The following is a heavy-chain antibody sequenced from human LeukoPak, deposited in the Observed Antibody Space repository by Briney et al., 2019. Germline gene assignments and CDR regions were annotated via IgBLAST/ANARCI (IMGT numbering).Heavy chain of an antibody. CDR3: AGRYGSGSYSRYYYYMDV. V-gene: IGHV4-4*07. J-gene: IGHJ6*03. CDR1: GGSISSYY. CDR2: IYTSGST. D-gene: IGHD3-10*01. Sequence: SETLSLTCTISGGSISSYYWSWIRQPAGKGLEWIGRIYTSGSTNYNPSLKSRVTMSVDTSKNQFSLKLSSVTAADTAVYYCAGRYGSGSYSRYYYYMDVWGKGTTVTISS.